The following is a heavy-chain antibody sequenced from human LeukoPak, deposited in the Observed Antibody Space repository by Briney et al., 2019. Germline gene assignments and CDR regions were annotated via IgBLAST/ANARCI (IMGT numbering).Heavy chain of an antibody. CDR3: ARGGIAARYYYYMDV. CDR2: IYYSGST. V-gene: IGHV4-59*01. J-gene: IGHJ6*03. Sequence: SETLSLTCTVSGGSISSYYWSWIRQPPGKGLEWIGYIYYSGSTNYNPSLKSRVTISVDTSKNQFSLKLSSVTAADTAVYYCARGGIAARYYYYMDVWGKGTTVTVSS. CDR1: GGSISSYY. D-gene: IGHD6-6*01.